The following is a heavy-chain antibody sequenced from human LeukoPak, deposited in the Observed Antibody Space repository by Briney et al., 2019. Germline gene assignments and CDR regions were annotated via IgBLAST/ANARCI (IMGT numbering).Heavy chain of an antibody. CDR3: ARNPRRDGYNERFDP. CDR1: GGSISSSSYY. Sequence: SETLSLTCTVSGGSISSSSYYWGWIRQPPGKGLEWIGSIYYSGSTYYNPSLKSRVTISVDTSKNQFSLKLSSVTAADTAVYYCARNPRRDGYNERFDPWGQGTLVTVSS. J-gene: IGHJ5*02. CDR2: IYYSGST. D-gene: IGHD5-24*01. V-gene: IGHV4-39*07.